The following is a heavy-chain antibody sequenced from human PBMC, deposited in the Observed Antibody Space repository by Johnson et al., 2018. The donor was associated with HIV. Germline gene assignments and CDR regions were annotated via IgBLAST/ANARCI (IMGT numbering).Heavy chain of an antibody. V-gene: IGHV3-30*04. Sequence: QVQLVESGGGVVQPGGSLRLSCAASGFTFSAFAMHWVRQAPGKGLEWVALISFDGTKKYYADSVKGRFTISRDNAKNSLYLQMKSRRAEDTAVYYCARGWDWGSLGAFDIWGQGTMVTVSS. D-gene: IGHD7-27*01. CDR3: ARGWDWGSLGAFDI. CDR2: ISFDGTKK. J-gene: IGHJ3*02. CDR1: GFTFSAFA.